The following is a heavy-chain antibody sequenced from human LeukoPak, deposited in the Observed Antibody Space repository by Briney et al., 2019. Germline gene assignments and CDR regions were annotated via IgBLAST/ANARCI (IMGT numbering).Heavy chain of an antibody. J-gene: IGHJ3*02. Sequence: PGGSLRLSCAASGFTFSSYAMSWVRQAPGKGLEWVSAISGSGGSTYYADSVKGRFTISRDNSKNTLYLQMNSLRAEDTAVYYCAKVREGYCSGGSCYPGALDIWGQGTMVTVSS. V-gene: IGHV3-23*01. D-gene: IGHD2-15*01. CDR1: GFTFSSYA. CDR2: ISGSGGST. CDR3: AKVREGYCSGGSCYPGALDI.